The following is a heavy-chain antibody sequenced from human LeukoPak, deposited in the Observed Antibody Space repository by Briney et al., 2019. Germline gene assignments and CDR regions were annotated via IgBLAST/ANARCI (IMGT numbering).Heavy chain of an antibody. V-gene: IGHV3-48*03. J-gene: IGHJ4*02. CDR3: ARDQNYYDSSGYLAFDY. CDR1: GFTFSSYE. Sequence: GSLRLSCAASGFTFSSYEMNWVRQAPGKGLEWVSYIISSGSTIYYADSVKGRFTISRDNAKNSLYLQMNSLRAEDTAVYYCARDQNYYDSSGYLAFDYWGLGTLVTVSS. CDR2: IISSGSTI. D-gene: IGHD3-22*01.